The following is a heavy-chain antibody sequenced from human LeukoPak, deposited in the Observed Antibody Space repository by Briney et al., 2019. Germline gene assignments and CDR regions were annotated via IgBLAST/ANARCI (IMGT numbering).Heavy chain of an antibody. V-gene: IGHV4-61*01. J-gene: IGHJ4*02. D-gene: IGHD3-9*01. CDR1: NGSINFVSYY. CDR2: IHYTGNT. CDR3: ARDGAGMTGTGLDY. Sequence: SETLSLTRTVSNGSINFVSYYWSWIRQPPGKGLEWLGYIHYTGNTIYNPSLKSRVTISMDTAKNQFSLKVSSVTAADTAVYYCARDGAGMTGTGLDYWGQGILATVSS.